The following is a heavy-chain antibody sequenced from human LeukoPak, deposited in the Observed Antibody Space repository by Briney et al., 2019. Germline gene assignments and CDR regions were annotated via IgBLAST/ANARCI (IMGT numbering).Heavy chain of an antibody. CDR3: TTGYCSSSSCHRSLYFDY. D-gene: IGHD2-2*01. V-gene: IGHV3-15*01. Sequence: GGSLRLSCAASGFTFSNAWMSWVRQAPGKGLEWVGRIKSKTDGGTTDYAAPVKGRFTVSRDDSKNTLYLQMNSLKTEDTAVYYCTTGYCSSSSCHRSLYFDYRGQGTLVTVSS. CDR2: IKSKTDGGTT. J-gene: IGHJ4*02. CDR1: GFTFSNAW.